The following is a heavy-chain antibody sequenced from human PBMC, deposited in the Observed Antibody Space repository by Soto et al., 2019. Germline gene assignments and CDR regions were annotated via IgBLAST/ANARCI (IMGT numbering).Heavy chain of an antibody. J-gene: IGHJ6*02. CDR1: RGSRSGYY. CDR2: INHRGST. CDR3: ARVIAARRDGAKNYYYYGMDV. D-gene: IGHD6-6*01. V-gene: IGHV4-34*01. Sequence: SGTHDVNCAVYRGSRSGYYWSWVRLAPGKRLKWIGEINHRGSTNYNPPLKRRVTISLYTTKNQFSLKLSSVTAADTAVYYCARVIAARRDGAKNYYYYGMDVWGQGTTVT.